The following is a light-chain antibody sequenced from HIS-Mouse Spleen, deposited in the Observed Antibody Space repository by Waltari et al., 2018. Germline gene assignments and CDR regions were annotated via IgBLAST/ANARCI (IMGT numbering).Light chain of an antibody. Sequence: QSALTQPPSVSGSPGQSVTISCTGTSSDVGSYNRVSWYQQPPGIAPKLMIYEVSNRPSGVPDRFSGSKSGNTASLTISGPQAEDEADYYCSSYTSSWVFGGGTKLTVL. CDR2: EVS. CDR1: SSDVGSYNR. J-gene: IGLJ2*01. CDR3: SSYTSSWV. V-gene: IGLV2-18*02.